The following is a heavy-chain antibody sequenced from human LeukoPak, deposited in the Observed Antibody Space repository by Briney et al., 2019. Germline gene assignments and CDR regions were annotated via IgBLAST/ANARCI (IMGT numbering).Heavy chain of an antibody. CDR3: ARGAVGATSHLDY. CDR1: GYTFTSYY. V-gene: IGHV1-46*01. J-gene: IGHJ4*02. D-gene: IGHD1-26*01. CDR2: INPSGGST. Sequence: ASVKVSCKASGYTFTSYYMHWVRQAPGQGLEWMGIINPSGGSTSYAQKFQGRVTMTRNTSISTAYMELSSLRSEDTAVYYCARGAVGATSHLDYWGQGTLVTVSS.